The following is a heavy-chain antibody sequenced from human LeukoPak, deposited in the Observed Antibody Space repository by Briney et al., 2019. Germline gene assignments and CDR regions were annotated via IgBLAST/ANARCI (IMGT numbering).Heavy chain of an antibody. CDR3: AKESRITIFGVVTYYYGMDV. V-gene: IGHV3-9*01. D-gene: IGHD3-3*01. Sequence: GGSLRLSCAASGFTFDDYAMHWVRQAPGKGLEWVSGISWNSGSIGYADSVKGRFTISRDNAKNSLYLQMNSLRAEDTALYYCAKESRITIFGVVTYYYGMDVWGQGTTVTVPS. J-gene: IGHJ6*02. CDR1: GFTFDDYA. CDR2: ISWNSGSI.